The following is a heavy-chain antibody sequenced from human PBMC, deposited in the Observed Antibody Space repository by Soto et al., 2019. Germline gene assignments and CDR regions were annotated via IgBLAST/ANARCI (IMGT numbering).Heavy chain of an antibody. Sequence: EVQLLESGGGLVQPGGSLRLSCAASGFTFSSYAMSWVRQAPGKGLEWVSAISGSGGSTYYADSVKGRFTISRDNSKNTLYLQMNSLRAEDTAVYYCAKEPLSYGQYQEDRLDYWGQGTLVTVSS. V-gene: IGHV3-23*01. CDR2: ISGSGGST. CDR1: GFTFSSYA. D-gene: IGHD5-18*01. J-gene: IGHJ4*02. CDR3: AKEPLSYGQYQEDRLDY.